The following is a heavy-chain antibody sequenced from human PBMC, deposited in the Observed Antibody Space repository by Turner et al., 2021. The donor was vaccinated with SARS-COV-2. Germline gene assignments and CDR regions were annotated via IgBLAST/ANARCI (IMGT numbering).Heavy chain of an antibody. CDR3: ARVGLGNYCYGMDV. Sequence: QVQLQESGPGLVKPSETLSPTCTVSGDSVSSGVYYWSWNRQPPGKGLEWIGYTLHTESTTYSPSLKSRVTISVDTSKHQFSLRLSSVTAADTAVYYCARVGLGNYCYGMDVWGQGTTVTVSS. CDR2: TLHTEST. D-gene: IGHD3-22*01. J-gene: IGHJ6*02. CDR1: GDSVSSGVYY. V-gene: IGHV4-61*08.